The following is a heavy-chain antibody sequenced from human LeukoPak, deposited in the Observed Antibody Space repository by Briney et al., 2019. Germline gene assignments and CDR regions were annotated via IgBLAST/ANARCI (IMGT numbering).Heavy chain of an antibody. CDR1: GYSFTSYW. Sequence: GESLRISCKGSGYSFTSYWISWVRQMPGKGLEWMGRIDPSDSYTNYSPSFQGHVTISADKSISTAYLQWSSLEASDTAMYYCATQPGPYYFDYWGQGTLSPSPQ. D-gene: IGHD1-14*01. J-gene: IGHJ4*02. CDR2: IDPSDSYT. CDR3: ATQPGPYYFDY. V-gene: IGHV5-10-1*01.